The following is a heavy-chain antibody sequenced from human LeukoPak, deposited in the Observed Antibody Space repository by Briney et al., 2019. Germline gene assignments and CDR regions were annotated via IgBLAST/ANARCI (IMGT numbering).Heavy chain of an antibody. V-gene: IGHV3-48*03. J-gene: IGHJ4*02. CDR3: ARDGGEWELDY. Sequence: PGGSLRLSCAASGFTFSSYEMNWVRQARGKGLEWVSYISSSGSTIYYADSVKGRFTISRDNAKNSLFLQMNSLRAEDTAVYYCARDGGEWELDYWGQGTLVTVSS. CDR1: GFTFSSYE. D-gene: IGHD1-26*01. CDR2: ISSSGSTI.